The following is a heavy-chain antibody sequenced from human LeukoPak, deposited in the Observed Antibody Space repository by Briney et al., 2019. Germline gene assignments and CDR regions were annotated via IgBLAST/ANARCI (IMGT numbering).Heavy chain of an antibody. CDR2: IYPGDSNT. D-gene: IGHD3-22*01. CDR1: GYSFNTYW. V-gene: IGHV5-51*01. Sequence: GESLKISCKGFGYSFNTYWIGWVRQMPGKGLEWMGIIYPGDSNTRYSPSFQGQVTISADKSISTAYLQWGSLKASDTAMYYCARQYDNSGYYPFDSWGQGTLVTVSS. J-gene: IGHJ4*02. CDR3: ARQYDNSGYYPFDS.